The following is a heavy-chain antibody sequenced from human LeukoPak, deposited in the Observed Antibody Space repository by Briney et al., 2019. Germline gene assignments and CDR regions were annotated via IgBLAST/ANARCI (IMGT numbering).Heavy chain of an antibody. V-gene: IGHV3-23*01. Sequence: GSLRLSCAASGITFSNYAMSWVRQAPGKGLEWVSSISASGVSTYYADSVKGRFTISRDNSKNTLYLQMNSLRVEDTAVYYCAKGIAAAGEDAFDIWGQGTMVTVSS. J-gene: IGHJ3*02. CDR2: ISASGVST. CDR3: AKGIAAAGEDAFDI. D-gene: IGHD6-13*01. CDR1: GITFSNYA.